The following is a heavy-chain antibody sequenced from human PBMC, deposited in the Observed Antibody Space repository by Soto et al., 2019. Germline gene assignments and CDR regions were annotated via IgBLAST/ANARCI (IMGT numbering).Heavy chain of an antibody. Sequence: EMQLVGSGGGLVQPGGSLRLSCAASGFTFSNYWMHWVRQAPGKGLVWISRINRDGTTSEYADSVKGRFTISRDNAKNVVYLQMNSLRAEDTAIYYCVRLLDVDYWGQGTLVTVSS. V-gene: IGHV3-74*03. CDR1: GFTFSNYW. J-gene: IGHJ4*02. D-gene: IGHD3-10*01. CDR3: VRLLDVDY. CDR2: INRDGTTS.